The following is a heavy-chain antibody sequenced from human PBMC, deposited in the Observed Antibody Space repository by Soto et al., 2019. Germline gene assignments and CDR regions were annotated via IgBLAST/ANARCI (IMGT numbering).Heavy chain of an antibody. CDR1: GYDFSSYG. CDR3: VRAPQRNDY. V-gene: IGHV1-18*04. Sequence: QVQLVQSGAEVKKPGASVKVSCKASGYDFSSYGISWVRQAPGQGLEWMGWISASNGNRDYAQQFQGRVTMTSDTSRTTAYMELRSLRSDDTAVYYCVRAPQRNDYWGQGTLVNVS. D-gene: IGHD2-2*01. J-gene: IGHJ4*02. CDR2: ISASNGNR.